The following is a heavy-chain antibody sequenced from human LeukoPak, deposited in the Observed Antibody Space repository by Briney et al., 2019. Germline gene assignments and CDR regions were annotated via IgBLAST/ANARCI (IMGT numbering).Heavy chain of an antibody. V-gene: IGHV3-23*01. J-gene: IGHJ4*02. Sequence: GGSLRLSCAASGFTFSSYAMSWVRQTPGKGLEWVSAISGSGGSTYYADSVKGRFTISRDNSKNTLYVQVNSLGTEDTAAYYCAKGSYYDSSGSFYFDYWGQGTLVTVSS. CDR2: ISGSGGST. CDR3: AKGSYYDSSGSFYFDY. D-gene: IGHD3-22*01. CDR1: GFTFSSYA.